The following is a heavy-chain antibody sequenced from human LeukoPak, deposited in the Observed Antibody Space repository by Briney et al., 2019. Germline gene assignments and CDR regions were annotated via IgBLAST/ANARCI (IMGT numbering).Heavy chain of an antibody. V-gene: IGHV1-3*01. CDR1: GYTFTSYA. D-gene: IGHD3-10*01. CDR3: ARGVYYGSGNLCPLRR. CDR2: INAGNGNT. Sequence: ASVKVSCKASGYTFTSYAMHWVRQAPGQRLEWMGWINAGNGNTKYSQKFQGRVTITRDTAASTAYMELSSLRSEDTAVYYCARGVYYGSGNLCPLRRWGQGTMVTVSS. J-gene: IGHJ3*01.